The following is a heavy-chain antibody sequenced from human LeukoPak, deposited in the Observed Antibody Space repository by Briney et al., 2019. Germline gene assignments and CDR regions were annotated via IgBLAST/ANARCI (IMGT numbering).Heavy chain of an antibody. CDR2: IKQDGSEK. CDR3: ARDLYTLGY. V-gene: IGHV3-7*01. J-gene: IGHJ4*02. D-gene: IGHD3-16*01. Sequence: GGSLRLSCAASGFSFSDYWMHWVRQAPGKGLEWVANIKQDGSEKYYVDSVKGRFTISRDNAKNSLYLQMNSLRAEDTAVYYCARDLYTLGYWGQGTLVTVSS. CDR1: GFSFSDYW.